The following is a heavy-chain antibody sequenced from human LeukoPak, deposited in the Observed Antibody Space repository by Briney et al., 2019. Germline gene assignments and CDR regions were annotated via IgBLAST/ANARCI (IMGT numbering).Heavy chain of an antibody. CDR1: GDSISSYY. V-gene: IGHV4-4*07. Sequence: SETLSLTCTVSGDSISSYYWSWVRQPAGKGLEWIGRIHPSGSTNYNPSLKSRITLSVDMSKNQFSLELNSVTAADTAMYYCAATLARDYEILTAYHRPNFYFDLWGRGTLVTVSS. J-gene: IGHJ2*01. D-gene: IGHD3-9*01. CDR3: AATLARDYEILTAYHRPNFYFDL. CDR2: IHPSGST.